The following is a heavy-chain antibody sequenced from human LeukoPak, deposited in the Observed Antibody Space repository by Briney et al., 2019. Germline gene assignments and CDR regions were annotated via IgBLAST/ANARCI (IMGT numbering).Heavy chain of an antibody. D-gene: IGHD2-15*01. CDR2: VNHSGST. CDR1: GGSFSGYY. V-gene: IGHV4-34*01. CDR3: ARGGVADRMGS. J-gene: IGHJ4*02. Sequence: SETLCLTCAVYGGSFSGYYWSWIRQPPGKGLEWIGEVNHSGSTNYNPSLKSRVTISVDTSKNQFSLKLSSVTAADTAVYYCARGGVADRMGSWGQGNLVTVSS.